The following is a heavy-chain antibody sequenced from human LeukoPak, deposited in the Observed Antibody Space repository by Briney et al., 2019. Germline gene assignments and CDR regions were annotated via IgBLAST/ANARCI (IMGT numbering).Heavy chain of an antibody. D-gene: IGHD5-18*01. CDR1: GFTFSSYS. CDR3: ARVIGVYSYGRSDY. Sequence: GGSLRLSCAASGFTFSSYSMTWVRQAPGKGLEWVSSISSSSSYIYYADSVKGRFTISRDNAKNSLYLQMNSLRAEDTAVYYCARVIGVYSYGRSDYWGQGTLVTVSS. CDR2: ISSSSSYI. V-gene: IGHV3-21*01. J-gene: IGHJ4*02.